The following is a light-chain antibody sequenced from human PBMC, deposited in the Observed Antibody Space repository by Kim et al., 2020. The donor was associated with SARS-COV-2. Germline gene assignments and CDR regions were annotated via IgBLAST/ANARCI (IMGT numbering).Light chain of an antibody. Sequence: QSALTQPASVSESPGQSITISCIGTSSDIGAYNYVSWYQQNPGKAPKLLTFDVSKRPSGVSNRFSGSKSGNAASLTIFGLQAEDEADYYCSSYTTTTTWVFGGGTQLTVL. CDR1: SSDIGAYNY. J-gene: IGLJ2*01. CDR3: SSYTTTTTWV. V-gene: IGLV2-14*01. CDR2: DVS.